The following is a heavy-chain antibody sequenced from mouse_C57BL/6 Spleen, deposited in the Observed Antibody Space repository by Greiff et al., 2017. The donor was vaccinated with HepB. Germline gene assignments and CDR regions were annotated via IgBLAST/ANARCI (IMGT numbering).Heavy chain of an antibody. Sequence: QVQLQQSGPELVKPGASVKISCKASGYAFSSSWMNWVKQRPGKGLEWIGRIYPGDGDTNYNGKFKGKATLTADKSSSTAYMQLSSLTSEDSEVYFCVPTGTLAYWGQGTLVTVSA. D-gene: IGHD4-1*02. CDR1: GYAFSSSW. CDR2: IYPGDGDT. J-gene: IGHJ3*01. V-gene: IGHV1-82*01. CDR3: VPTGTLAY.